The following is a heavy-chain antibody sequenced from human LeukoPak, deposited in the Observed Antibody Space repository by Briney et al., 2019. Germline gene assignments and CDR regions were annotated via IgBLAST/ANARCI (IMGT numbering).Heavy chain of an antibody. V-gene: IGHV4-31*11. CDR2: IYYSGST. J-gene: IGHJ6*02. D-gene: IGHD2-2*01. CDR3: ARGRQLLTAYYYYYGMDV. Sequence: SETLSLTCAVYGGSFSGYYWSWIRQHPGKGLEWIGYIYYSGSTYYNPSLKSRVTISVDTSKNQFSLKLSSVTAADTAVYYCARGRQLLTAYYYYYGMDVWGQGTTVTVSS. CDR1: GGSFSGYY.